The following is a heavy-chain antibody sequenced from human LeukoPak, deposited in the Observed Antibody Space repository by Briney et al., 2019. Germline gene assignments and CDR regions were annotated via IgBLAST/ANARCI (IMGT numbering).Heavy chain of an antibody. CDR3: ARRPYTSSWYLFDY. Sequence: GESLLISCKGSGYIFANFWLGWVRQMPGKGLEWMGIIYPGDSNPRYSPSFQGQVTISADKSISTAYLQWSSLKASDTAMYYCARRPYTSSWYLFDYWGQGTLVTVSS. V-gene: IGHV5-51*01. D-gene: IGHD6-13*01. J-gene: IGHJ4*02. CDR1: GYIFANFW. CDR2: IYPGDSNP.